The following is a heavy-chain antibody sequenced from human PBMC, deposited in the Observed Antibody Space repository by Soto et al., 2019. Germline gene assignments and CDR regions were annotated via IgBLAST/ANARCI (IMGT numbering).Heavy chain of an antibody. CDR1: GGTFSSYA. V-gene: IGHV1-69*12. J-gene: IGHJ5*02. CDR2: IIPIFGTA. Sequence: QVQLVQSGAEVKKPGSSVKVSCKASGGTFSSYAISWVRQAPGQGLEWMGGIIPIFGTANYAQKFQGRVTITGDESPSTAYMGLSSLRSEDTAVYYCARDGDIVSVPATAAINWFDPWGQGTLVTVSS. CDR3: ARDGDIVSVPATAAINWFDP. D-gene: IGHD2-2*01.